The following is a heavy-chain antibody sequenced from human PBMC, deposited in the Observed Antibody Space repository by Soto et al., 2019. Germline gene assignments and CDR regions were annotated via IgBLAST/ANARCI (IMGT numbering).Heavy chain of an antibody. J-gene: IGHJ4*02. V-gene: IGHV3-9*01. Sequence: GGSLRLSCAASGFSFDDYAMHWVRQAPGKGLEWVSGITWNSGTIGYADSVKGRFTISRDNAKNSLYLQMSSLRAEDTALYYCAKAPSLVGGNFDYWGQGTLVTVSS. CDR1: GFSFDDYA. D-gene: IGHD1-26*01. CDR3: AKAPSLVGGNFDY. CDR2: ITWNSGTI.